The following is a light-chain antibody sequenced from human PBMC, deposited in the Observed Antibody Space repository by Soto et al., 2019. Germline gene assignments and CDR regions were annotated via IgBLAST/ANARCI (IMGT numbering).Light chain of an antibody. J-gene: IGKJ1*01. CDR1: QSVSRD. Sequence: EIVLPQSPATLSVSPGERATLSCRASQSVSRDLAWYQQKPGQAPRLLIYGASTRAPSIPARFSGSGSGTDFTLTISSLQSEDFAVYYCQQYDKWPTWTFGQGTKVDIK. CDR2: GAS. CDR3: QQYDKWPTWT. V-gene: IGKV3-15*01.